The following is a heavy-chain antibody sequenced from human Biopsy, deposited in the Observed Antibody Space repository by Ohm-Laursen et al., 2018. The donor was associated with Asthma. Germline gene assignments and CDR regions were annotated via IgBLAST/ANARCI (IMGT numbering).Heavy chain of an antibody. Sequence: TQTLTPTCTFSGFSLRTSGGGVGWIRQPPGKAREWLALFYLEDDKRYSPSLKSRFTITKDTSKNEVVLTMTNMDPVDTATYYCAHQYSSLRGWAFDPRGQGTLVTVSS. CDR2: FYLEDDK. V-gene: IGHV2-5*02. J-gene: IGHJ5*02. D-gene: IGHD6-6*01. CDR3: AHQYSSLRGWAFDP. CDR1: GFSLRTSGGG.